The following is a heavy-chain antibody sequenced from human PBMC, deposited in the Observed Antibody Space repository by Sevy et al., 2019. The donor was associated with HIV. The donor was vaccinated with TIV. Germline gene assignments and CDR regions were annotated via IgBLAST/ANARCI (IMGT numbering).Heavy chain of an antibody. V-gene: IGHV3-7*01. CDR1: GFTFSKYW. D-gene: IGHD4-17*01. J-gene: IGHJ6*03. CDR2: IQEDGSGK. Sequence: GGSLRLSCAASGFTFSKYWMSWVRQAPGKGLEWVANIQEDGSGKYYVDAVKGRFTISRDNAKNSLYLQMNSLRAEDTAVYYCATDPFSVTSSNDYMDVWGKGTPVTVSS. CDR3: ATDPFSVTSSNDYMDV.